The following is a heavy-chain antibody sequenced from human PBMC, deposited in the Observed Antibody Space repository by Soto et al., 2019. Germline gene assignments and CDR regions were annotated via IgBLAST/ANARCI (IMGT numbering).Heavy chain of an antibody. CDR1: GFTFSSYS. V-gene: IGHV3-48*04. Sequence: GGSLRLSCAASGFTFSSYSMNWVRQAPGKGLEWVSYISSSSSTIYYADSVKGRFTISRDNAKNSLYLQMNSLRAEDTAVYYCARDPRGRDIAAAGFDYWGQGTLVTVSS. J-gene: IGHJ4*02. D-gene: IGHD6-13*01. CDR2: ISSSSSTI. CDR3: ARDPRGRDIAAAGFDY.